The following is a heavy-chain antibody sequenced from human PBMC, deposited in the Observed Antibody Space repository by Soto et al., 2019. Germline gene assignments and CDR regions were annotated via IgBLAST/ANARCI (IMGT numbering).Heavy chain of an antibody. Sequence: GASVKVSCKASGYTFTSYGISWVRQAPGQGLEWMGWISAYNGNTNYAQKLQGRVTMTTDTSTSTAYMELRSLRSDDTAVYYCAREGRYFDWLFHSNYFDYWGQGTLVTVSS. CDR2: ISAYNGNT. J-gene: IGHJ4*02. CDR3: AREGRYFDWLFHSNYFDY. D-gene: IGHD3-9*01. CDR1: GYTFTSYG. V-gene: IGHV1-18*04.